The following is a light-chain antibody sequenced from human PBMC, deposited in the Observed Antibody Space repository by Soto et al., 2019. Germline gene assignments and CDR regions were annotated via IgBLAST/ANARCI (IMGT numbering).Light chain of an antibody. CDR2: LAS. CDR1: RSVLHPDNNKNY. Sequence: DIVLTQSPDSLAVSLGERATINCKSSRSVLHPDNNKNYFSWYQQKPGQPPKQIIYLASTRESGVPDRFSGSGSGTDFTLTISSQQAEDVAVYYCQQVYSRARSFGQGTRVEIK. V-gene: IGKV4-1*01. CDR3: QQVYSRARS. J-gene: IGKJ1*01.